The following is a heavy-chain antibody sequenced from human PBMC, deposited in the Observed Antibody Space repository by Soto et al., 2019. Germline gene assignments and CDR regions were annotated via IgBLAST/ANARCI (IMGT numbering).Heavy chain of an antibody. V-gene: IGHV3-30*18. CDR1: GFTFSSYG. J-gene: IGHJ6*02. CDR3: AKEVWSGPMDV. D-gene: IGHD3-3*01. CDR2: IYDGSNK. Sequence: QVQLVESGGGVVQPGRSLRLSCAASGFTFSSYGMHWVRQAPGKGLEWVAVIYDGSNKYYADSVKGRFTISRDNSKNTRDLQMNSRGAEDTAVYYCAKEVWSGPMDVWGQGTTVTVSS.